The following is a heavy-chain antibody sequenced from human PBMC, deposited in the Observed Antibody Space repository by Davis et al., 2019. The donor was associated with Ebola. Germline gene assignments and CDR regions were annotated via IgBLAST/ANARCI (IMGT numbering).Heavy chain of an antibody. V-gene: IGHV4-59*08. CDR2: IYYSGST. D-gene: IGHD2-15*01. CDR1: GGSISSYY. Sequence: SETLSLTCTVSGGSISSYYWSWIRQPPGKGLEWIGYIYYSGSTNYNPSPKSRVTISVDTSKNQFSLKLSSVTAADTAVYYCARCRVVVAAIYYYYYGMDVWGQGTTVTVSS. CDR3: ARCRVVVAAIYYYYYGMDV. J-gene: IGHJ6*02.